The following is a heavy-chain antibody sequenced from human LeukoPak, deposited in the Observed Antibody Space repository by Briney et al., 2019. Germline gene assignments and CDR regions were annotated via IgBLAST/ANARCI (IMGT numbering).Heavy chain of an antibody. CDR3: ATSSGTYFLY. D-gene: IGHD1-26*01. CDR2: FDPEDGET. CDR1: GYTLTQLV. J-gene: IGHJ4*02. V-gene: IGHV1-24*01. Sequence: GASVKVSCKVSGYTLTQLVIHWVRQAPGKGLEWMGGFDPEDGETIYAQKFQDRVTMTEDTSTDTAYMEQSSLRSEDTAFYYCATSSGTYFLYWGQGTLVTVS.